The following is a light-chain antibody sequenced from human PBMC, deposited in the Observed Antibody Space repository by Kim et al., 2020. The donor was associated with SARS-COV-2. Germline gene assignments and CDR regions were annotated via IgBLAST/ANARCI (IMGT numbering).Light chain of an antibody. CDR2: GAS. CDR1: QSVSSTY. Sequence: EIVLTQSPGTLSLSPGEGVTLSCRASQSVSSTYLAWYQQKRGRPPRLLIYGASSRAAGIPDRFSGSASGTDFTLTISRLEPEDFAVYYCQQYGNSSYTFGQGTKLEI. J-gene: IGKJ2*01. CDR3: QQYGNSSYT. V-gene: IGKV3-20*01.